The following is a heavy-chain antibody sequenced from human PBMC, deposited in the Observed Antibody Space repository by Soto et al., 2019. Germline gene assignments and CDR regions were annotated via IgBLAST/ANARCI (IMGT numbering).Heavy chain of an antibody. J-gene: IGHJ4*02. V-gene: IGHV4-34*01. Sequence: QVQLQQWGAGLLKPSETLSLTCAVYGGSFSGYYWNWIRQPPGKGLEWIGEINHSGSTNYNPSLKSRVTLPVATSKNQFYLKLSSVTAADTAVYYCARGWGRIFDYWGQGTLVTVSS. CDR3: ARGWGRIFDY. CDR2: INHSGST. CDR1: GGSFSGYY. D-gene: IGHD7-27*01.